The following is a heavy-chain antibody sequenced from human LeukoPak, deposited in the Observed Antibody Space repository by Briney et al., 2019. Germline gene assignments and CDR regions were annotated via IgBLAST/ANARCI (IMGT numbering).Heavy chain of an antibody. CDR2: IWYDGSNK. CDR3: ARDSEYRGSGSYPDY. J-gene: IGHJ4*02. CDR1: GFTFSSYG. Sequence: PGRSLRLSCAASGFTFSSYGMHWVRQAPGKGLEWVAVIWYDGSNKYYADSVKGRFTISRDNSKNTLYLQMNSLRAEDTAVYYCARDSEYRGSGSYPDYWGQGTLVTVSS. D-gene: IGHD3-10*01. V-gene: IGHV3-33*01.